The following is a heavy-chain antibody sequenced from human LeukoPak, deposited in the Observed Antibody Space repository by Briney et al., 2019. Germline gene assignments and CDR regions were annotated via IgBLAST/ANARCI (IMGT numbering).Heavy chain of an antibody. CDR3: TRRAYTYDSYFFDH. D-gene: IGHD5-18*01. J-gene: IGHJ4*02. V-gene: IGHV4-34*01. CDR1: DGSFNVYY. Sequence: PSETLSLTCAVYDGSFNVYYWTWLRQSPAKGLEWLGEINHSGGTMYNPSLKSRATMSVDTSKSQFSLKLTSVTAADTAVYYCTRRAYTYDSYFFDHWGLGTLVTVSS. CDR2: INHSGGT.